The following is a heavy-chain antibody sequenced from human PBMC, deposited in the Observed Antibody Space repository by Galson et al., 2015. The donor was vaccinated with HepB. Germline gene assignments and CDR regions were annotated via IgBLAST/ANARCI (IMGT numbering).Heavy chain of an antibody. D-gene: IGHD4-11*01. CDR2: IIPIFGTA. J-gene: IGHJ4*02. CDR1: GGTFSSYA. V-gene: IGHV1-69*13. Sequence: SVKVSCKASGGTFSSYAISWVRQAPGQGLEWMGGIIPIFGTANYAQKFQGRVTITADESTSTAYMELSSLRSEDTAVYYCAQTVTPSDGFDYWGQGTLVTVSS. CDR3: AQTVTPSDGFDY.